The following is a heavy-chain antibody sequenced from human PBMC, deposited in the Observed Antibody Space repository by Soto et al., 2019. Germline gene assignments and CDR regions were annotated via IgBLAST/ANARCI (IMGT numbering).Heavy chain of an antibody. CDR2: IYHSGST. Sequence: SETLSLTCAVSGGSISSSNWWSWVRQPPGKGLEWIGEIYHSGSTNYNPSLKSRVTISVDKSKNQFSLKLNSVTAADTAVYYCASRIIALEIFDFWGPGTVVTVSS. V-gene: IGHV4-4*02. J-gene: IGHJ4*02. CDR3: ASRIIALEIFDF. D-gene: IGHD3-10*01. CDR1: GGSISSSNW.